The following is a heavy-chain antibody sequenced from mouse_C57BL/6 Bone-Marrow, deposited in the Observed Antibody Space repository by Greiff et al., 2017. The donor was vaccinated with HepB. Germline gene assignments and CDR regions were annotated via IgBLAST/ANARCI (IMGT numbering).Heavy chain of an antibody. D-gene: IGHD1-1*02. V-gene: IGHV1-52*01. CDR2: IDPSDSET. CDR1: GYTFTSYW. J-gene: IGHJ1*03. Sequence: QVQLQQPGAELVRPGSSVKLSCKASGYTFTSYWMHWVKQRPIQGLEWIGNIDPSDSETHYNQKFKDKATLTVDKSSSTAYMQLSSLTSEDSAVYYCARFHGGSHGYFDVWGTGTTVTVSS. CDR3: ARFHGGSHGYFDV.